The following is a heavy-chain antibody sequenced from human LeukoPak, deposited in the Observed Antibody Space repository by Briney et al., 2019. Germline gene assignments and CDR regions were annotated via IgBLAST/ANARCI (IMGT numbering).Heavy chain of an antibody. D-gene: IGHD3-10*01. CDR3: ARHAKVYYGSGSYPYFDY. J-gene: IGHJ4*02. Sequence: PSETLSLTCTVSGGSISSYYWSWIWQPPGKGLEWIGYNYYSVSTNYNPSLKSRVTISVDTPKNQFSLKLSSVSAADTAVYYCARHAKVYYGSGSYPYFDYWGQGTLVTVSS. CDR1: GGSISSYY. CDR2: NYYSVST. V-gene: IGHV4-59*01.